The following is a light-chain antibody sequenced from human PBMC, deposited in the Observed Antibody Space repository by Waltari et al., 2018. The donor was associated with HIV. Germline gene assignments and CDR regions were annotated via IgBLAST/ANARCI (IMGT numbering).Light chain of an antibody. CDR2: YDS. V-gene: IGLV3-21*04. CDR1: NIGSKS. CDR3: QVWDSSSDHRGWV. Sequence: SYVLTQPPPVSVAPGKTARITCGGNNIGSKSVHWYQQKPGQAPVLVIYYDSDRPSGIPERFAGSNSGNTATLTISRVEAGDEADYYCQVWDSSSDHRGWVFGGGTKLTVL. J-gene: IGLJ3*02.